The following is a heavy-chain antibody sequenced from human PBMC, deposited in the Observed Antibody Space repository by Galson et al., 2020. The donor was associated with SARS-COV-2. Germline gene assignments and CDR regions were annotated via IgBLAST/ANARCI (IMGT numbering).Heavy chain of an antibody. CDR2: INYRGTT. D-gene: IGHD2-2*01. J-gene: IGHJ6*03. V-gene: IGHV4-59*01. Sequence: SETLSLTCTLSDVSFDSNYWTWIPQAPGKGLEWIGFINYRGTTASNPPLNSRVTISVDTSRNQFSLKLTSVTAAEPAVYYCARDCSSYSCWGHYYMDVWGKGTTGTVSS. CDR1: DVSFDSNY. CDR3: ARDCSSYSCWGHYYMDV.